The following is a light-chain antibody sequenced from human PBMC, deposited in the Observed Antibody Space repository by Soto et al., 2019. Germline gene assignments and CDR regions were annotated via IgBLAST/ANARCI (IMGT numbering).Light chain of an antibody. CDR3: QRYSSPPHT. Sequence: DIQMTQSPSSLSASLGDRVTITCRASQGIGVYLAWFQQRPGRVPSLLIYAASTLQSGVPSRFSGSGSGTDFYLTISSMPHEDVATYYCQRYSSPPHTFGGGTKVEIK. CDR2: AAS. CDR1: QGIGVY. V-gene: IGKV1-27*01. J-gene: IGKJ4*01.